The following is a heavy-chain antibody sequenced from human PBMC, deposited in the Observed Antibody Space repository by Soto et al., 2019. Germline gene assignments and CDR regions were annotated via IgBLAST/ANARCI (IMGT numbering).Heavy chain of an antibody. V-gene: IGHV2-5*02. D-gene: IGHD4-17*01. CDR3: AHRQGSYGDYVVKY. J-gene: IGHJ4*02. CDR2: IFWDDDK. Sequence: SGATLVNPAQTLTLTCTFSGLSLSTNGVGVGWIRQPPGKALEWLALIFWDDDKRYSPSLKSRLTITKDTSKNQVVLTMTNMDPVDTATYYCAHRQGSYGDYVVKYWGQGTLVTVSS. CDR1: GLSLSTNGVG.